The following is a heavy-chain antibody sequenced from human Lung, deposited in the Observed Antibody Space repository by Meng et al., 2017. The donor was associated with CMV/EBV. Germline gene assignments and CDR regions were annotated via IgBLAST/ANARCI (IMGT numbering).Heavy chain of an antibody. V-gene: IGHV3-21*01. CDR2: ISSSSSYI. Sequence: GGSXRLXCAASGFTFSSYSMNWVRQAPGKGLEWVSSISSSSSYIYYADSVKGRFTISRDNAKNSLYLQMNSLRAEDTAVYYCARDRGGSYDDDYYYYGMDVWGTWNXFHVAS. J-gene: IGHJ6*04. CDR3: ARDRGGSYDDDYYYYGMDV. D-gene: IGHD1-26*01. CDR1: GFTFSSYS.